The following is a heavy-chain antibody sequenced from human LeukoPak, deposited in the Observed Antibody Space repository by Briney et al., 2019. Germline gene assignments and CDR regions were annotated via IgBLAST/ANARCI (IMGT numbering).Heavy chain of an antibody. CDR3: ARGGPVEMATIIRGGFDY. V-gene: IGHV3-53*01. CDR2: IYSGGST. Sequence: GGSLRLSCAASGFTVSSSYMSWVRQAPGKGLEWVSVIYSGGSTYYADSVKGRFTISRDNSKNTLYLQMNSLRAEDTAVYYCARGGPVEMATIIRGGFDYWGQGTLVTVSS. D-gene: IGHD5-24*01. J-gene: IGHJ4*02. CDR1: GFTVSSSY.